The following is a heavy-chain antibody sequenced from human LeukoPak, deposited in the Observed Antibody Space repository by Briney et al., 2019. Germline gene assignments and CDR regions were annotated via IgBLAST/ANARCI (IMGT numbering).Heavy chain of an antibody. D-gene: IGHD1-26*01. CDR2: IYSGGST. CDR3: ARDTVGASLF. CDR1: GFTVSSNY. Sequence: PGGSLRLSCAASGFTVSSNYMSWVRQAPGKGLEWVSVIYSGGSTYYADSVKGRFTISRDNFKNTLYLQMNSLRAEDTAVYYCARDTVGASLFGGQGTLVTVSS. J-gene: IGHJ4*02. V-gene: IGHV3-66*01.